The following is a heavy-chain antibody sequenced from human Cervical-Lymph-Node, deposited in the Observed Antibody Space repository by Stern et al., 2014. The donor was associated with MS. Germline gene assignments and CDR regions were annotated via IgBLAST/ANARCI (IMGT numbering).Heavy chain of an antibody. V-gene: IGHV1-69*01. D-gene: IGHD6-13*01. CDR3: ALSSETSDRWYSLGYDL. J-gene: IGHJ5*02. Sequence: QVQLQESGAEVTKPGSSVKASCKASGGTFSKFPSSWVRKAPGQGLAWMGGIFPVFGTPTYAQEFRGRVTITADVSTSTVYMELSSLRSDDTAVYYCALSSETSDRWYSLGYDLWGQGTLVTVSS. CDR1: GGTFSKFP. CDR2: IFPVFGTP.